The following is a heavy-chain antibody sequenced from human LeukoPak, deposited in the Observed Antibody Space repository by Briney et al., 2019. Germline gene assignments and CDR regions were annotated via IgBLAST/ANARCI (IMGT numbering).Heavy chain of an antibody. J-gene: IGHJ6*02. CDR1: GYTFTSYD. V-gene: IGHV1-8*01. CDR2: MTPNSGFS. CDR3: VTNWGSRYYSDMDV. Sequence: ASVTVSCKASGYTFTSYDINWVRQAAGQGLEWMGWMTPNSGFSGYAHKFRGRVTMTGNTSISTAYMELSSLRSEDTAIYYCVTNWGSRYYSDMDVWGQGTTVTVSS. D-gene: IGHD7-27*01.